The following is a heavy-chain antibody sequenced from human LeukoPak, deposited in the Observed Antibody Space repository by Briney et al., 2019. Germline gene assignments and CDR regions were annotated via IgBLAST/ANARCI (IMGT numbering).Heavy chain of an antibody. CDR2: IYPGDSDT. CDR1: GYSFTSYW. D-gene: IGHD2-21*02. J-gene: IGHJ3*02. CDR3: ASGAPYCGGDCSYAFDI. V-gene: IGHV5-51*01. Sequence: GESLKISCKGSGYSFTSYWIGWVRQMPGKGLEWMGIIYPGDSDTRYSPSLQGQVTISADKSISTAYLQWSSLKAPDHAMYYCASGAPYCGGDCSYAFDIWGQGTMVTVSS.